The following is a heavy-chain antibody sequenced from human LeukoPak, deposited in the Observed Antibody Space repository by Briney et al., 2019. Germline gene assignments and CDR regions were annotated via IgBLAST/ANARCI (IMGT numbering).Heavy chain of an antibody. CDR1: GFTFSSYA. J-gene: IGHJ4*02. D-gene: IGHD6-19*01. V-gene: IGHV3-64*01. CDR2: ISSNGGST. Sequence: PGGSLRLPCAASGFTFSSYAIHWVRQAPGKGLEYVSGISSNGGSTYYANSAEGRFTISRDNSKNTLYLQMGSLRAEDTAVYYCAKRSAGSSGYFDYWGQGTLVTVSS. CDR3: AKRSAGSSGYFDY.